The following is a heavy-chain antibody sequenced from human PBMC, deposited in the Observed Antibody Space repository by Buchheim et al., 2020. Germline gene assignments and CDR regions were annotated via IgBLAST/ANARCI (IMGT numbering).Heavy chain of an antibody. D-gene: IGHD4-17*01. CDR2: INPSGGST. V-gene: IGHV1-46*01. CDR3: ARELNGDFMGPYYYYGMDV. J-gene: IGHJ6*02. Sequence: QVQLVQSGAEVKKPGASVKVSCKASGYTFTSYYMHWVRQAPGQGLEWMGLINPSGGSTSYAQKFQGRVTMTRDTSTSTVYMELSSLRSEDTAVYYCARELNGDFMGPYYYYGMDVWGQGTT. CDR1: GYTFTSYY.